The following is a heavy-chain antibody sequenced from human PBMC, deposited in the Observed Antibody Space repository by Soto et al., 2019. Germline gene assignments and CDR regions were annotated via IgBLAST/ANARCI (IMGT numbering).Heavy chain of an antibody. Sequence: SETLSLTCTVSGGSISSYYWSWIRQPPGKGLEWIGYIYYSGSTNYNPSLKSRVTISVDTSKNQFSLKLSSVTAADTAVYYCALTRYGADFDYWGQGTLVTVSS. J-gene: IGHJ4*02. D-gene: IGHD3-10*01. CDR1: GGSISSYY. V-gene: IGHV4-59*01. CDR2: IYYSGST. CDR3: ALTRYGADFDY.